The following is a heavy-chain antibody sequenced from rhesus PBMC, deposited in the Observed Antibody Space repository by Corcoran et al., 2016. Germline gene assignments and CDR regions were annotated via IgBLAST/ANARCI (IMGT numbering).Heavy chain of an antibody. CDR1: GFTFSDHY. J-gene: IGHJ4*01. CDR3: ARHPYWGSGYFDY. Sequence: EVQLVESGGGLVQPGGSLRLSCAASGFTFSDHYMDWVRQAPGKGLEWVSRISSGSGSTKWDPDSVKGRFTISRDNAKNTVYLQMNSLRAEDTAVYYCARHPYWGSGYFDYWGQGVLVTVSS. D-gene: IGHD3-34*01. V-gene: IGHV3-110*02. CDR2: ISSGSGSTK.